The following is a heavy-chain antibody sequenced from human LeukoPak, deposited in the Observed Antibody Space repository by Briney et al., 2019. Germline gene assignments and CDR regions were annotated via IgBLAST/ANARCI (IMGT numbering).Heavy chain of an antibody. CDR3: ARSTRYFGSAMYYFDD. J-gene: IGHJ4*02. V-gene: IGHV3-64*01. D-gene: IGHD3-10*01. CDR1: GFTFTGYY. Sequence: GGPLRLSCAASGFTFTGYYLHWVRQTPGKGLEYISTITDSGSSTYHTNSVRGRFTISRDNSKNTLYLQMGSLRTEDTAVYYCARSTRYFGSAMYYFDDWGQGTLVTVSS. CDR2: ITDSGSST.